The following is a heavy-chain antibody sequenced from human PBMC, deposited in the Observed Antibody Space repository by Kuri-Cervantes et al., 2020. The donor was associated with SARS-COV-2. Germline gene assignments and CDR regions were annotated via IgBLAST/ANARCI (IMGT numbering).Heavy chain of an antibody. D-gene: IGHD3-3*01. J-gene: IGHJ6*03. CDR1: GFTFDGYD. Sequence: GGSLRLSCAASGFTFDGYDMHWVRQAPGKGLEWVSGISWNGGSIGYVDSVKGRFTISRDNSKNTLYLQMNSLRAEDTAVYYCASARILEWLSLGVMDVWGKGTTVTVSS. CDR3: ASARILEWLSLGVMDV. V-gene: IGHV3-9*01. CDR2: ISWNGGSI.